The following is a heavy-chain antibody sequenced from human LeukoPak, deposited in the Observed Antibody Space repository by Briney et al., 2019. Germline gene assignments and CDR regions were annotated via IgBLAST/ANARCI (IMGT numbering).Heavy chain of an antibody. J-gene: IGHJ5*02. V-gene: IGHV1-18*01. Sequence: ASVKVSCKASGYTFTSYGISWVRQAPGQGLEWMGWISAYNGNTNYAQKLQGRVTMTTDTSTSTAYMELRSLRSDDTAVYYCARVSDRGGRYSSSWYNWFDPWGQGTLVTVSS. CDR2: ISAYNGNT. CDR1: GYTFTSYG. D-gene: IGHD6-13*01. CDR3: ARVSDRGGRYSSSWYNWFDP.